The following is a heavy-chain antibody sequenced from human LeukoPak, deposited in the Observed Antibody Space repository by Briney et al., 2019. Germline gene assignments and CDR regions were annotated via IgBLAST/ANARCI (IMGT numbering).Heavy chain of an antibody. Sequence: PSETLSLTCTVSGYSLSSGYYWGWIRQPPGKGLEWIGSIHHSGSTYYNPSLKSRVTISVDTSKNQFSLKLSSVTAADTAVYYCARDIYYYDSSGYYGNWFDPWGQGTLVTVSS. V-gene: IGHV4-38-2*02. D-gene: IGHD3-22*01. CDR2: IHHSGST. CDR3: ARDIYYYDSSGYYGNWFDP. J-gene: IGHJ5*02. CDR1: GYSLSSGYY.